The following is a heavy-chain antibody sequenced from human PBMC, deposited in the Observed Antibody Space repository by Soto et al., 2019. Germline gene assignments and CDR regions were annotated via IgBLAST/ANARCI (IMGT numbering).Heavy chain of an antibody. CDR2: IGTTGDT. J-gene: IGHJ4*02. V-gene: IGHV3-13*04. D-gene: IGHD3-22*01. CDR3: ARAIGPTLFDY. Sequence: PGGSLRLSCSASGFTFSSYDTHWVRQGTGKGLEWVSAIGTTGDTYYAGSVKGRFTISRENAKNSLYLQMNSLRAGDTAIYFCARAIGPTLFDYWGQGTLVTV. CDR1: GFTFSSYD.